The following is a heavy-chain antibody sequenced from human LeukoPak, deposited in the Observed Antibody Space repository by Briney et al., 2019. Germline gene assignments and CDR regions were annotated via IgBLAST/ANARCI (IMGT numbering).Heavy chain of an antibody. J-gene: IGHJ4*02. CDR2: INPNSGGT. D-gene: IGHD3-3*01. V-gene: IGHV1-2*02. Sequence: ASVKVSCKASGYTFTGYYMHWVRQAPGHGLEWMGWINPNSGGTNYAQKFQGRVTMTRDTSISTAYMELSRLRSDDTAVYYCARRNYDFWSGPFDYWGQGTLVTVSS. CDR1: GYTFTGYY. CDR3: ARRNYDFWSGPFDY.